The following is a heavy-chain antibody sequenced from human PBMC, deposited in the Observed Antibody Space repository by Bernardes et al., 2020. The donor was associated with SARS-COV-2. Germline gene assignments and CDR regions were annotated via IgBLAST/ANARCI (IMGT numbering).Heavy chain of an antibody. CDR3: VSFRGVIKDDY. Sequence: GGSLRLSCAASGFTFSSYAMSWVRQAPGKGLEWVSAISGSGGSTYYADSVKGRFTISRDNSKNTLYLQMNSLRAEDTAVYYCVSFRGVIKDDYWGQGTLVTVSS. D-gene: IGHD3-10*01. CDR1: GFTFSSYA. J-gene: IGHJ4*02. CDR2: ISGSGGST. V-gene: IGHV3-23*01.